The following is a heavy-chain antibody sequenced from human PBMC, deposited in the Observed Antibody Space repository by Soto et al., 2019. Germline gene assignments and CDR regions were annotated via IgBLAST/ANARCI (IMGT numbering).Heavy chain of an antibody. V-gene: IGHV3-33*01. J-gene: IGHJ6*03. Sequence: GGSLRLFCAASGFTFSSYGMHWVRQAPGKGLEWVAVIWYDGSNKYYADSVKGRFTISRDNSKNTLYLQMNSLRAEDTAVYYCARVGVTSKLSYYYYYYMDVWGKGTTVTVSS. CDR1: GFTFSSYG. CDR2: IWYDGSNK. CDR3: ARVGVTSKLSYYYYYYMDV. D-gene: IGHD4-4*01.